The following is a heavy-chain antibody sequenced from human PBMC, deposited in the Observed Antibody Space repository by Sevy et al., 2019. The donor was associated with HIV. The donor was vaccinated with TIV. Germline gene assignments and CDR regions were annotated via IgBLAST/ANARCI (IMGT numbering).Heavy chain of an antibody. CDR3: AKRGNYDSRYWYFDL. J-gene: IGHJ2*01. CDR1: GFTFSCCA. Sequence: GGSLRLSCEASGFTFSCCAMTWVRQTPEKGLEWVSTIGGSGTSTFYADSVRGRFIISRDNSKNTLFLQMNSLRAEDTAVYFCAKRGNYDSRYWYFDLWGRGTLVTVSS. CDR2: IGGSGTST. D-gene: IGHD3-22*01. V-gene: IGHV3-23*01.